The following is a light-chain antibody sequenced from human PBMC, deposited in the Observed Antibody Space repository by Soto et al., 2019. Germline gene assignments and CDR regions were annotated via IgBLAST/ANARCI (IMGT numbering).Light chain of an antibody. J-gene: IGLJ3*02. CDR3: VLYMGSGPHWV. V-gene: IGLV8-61*01. CDR1: SGSVSTSYY. Sequence: QTVVTQEPSFSVSPGGTVTLTCGLSSGSVSTSYYPSWYQRTPGQAPRTLIYSTNTPSSGVPDRFSGSILGNKAALTITGAQADDESDYYCVLYMGSGPHWVFGGGTKLTVL. CDR2: STN.